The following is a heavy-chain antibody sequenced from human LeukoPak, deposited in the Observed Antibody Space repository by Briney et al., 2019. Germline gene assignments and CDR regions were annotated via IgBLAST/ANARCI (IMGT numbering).Heavy chain of an antibody. V-gene: IGHV3-23*01. Sequence: PGGSLRLSCAASGFTFSSYAMSWVRQTPGKGLEWVSAISGSGGSTYYADSVKGRFTISRDNSKNTLYLQMNSLRAEDTAVYYCAKDREGPVYYFDYWGQGTLVTVSS. CDR2: ISGSGGST. CDR3: AKDREGPVYYFDY. D-gene: IGHD3-16*01. J-gene: IGHJ4*02. CDR1: GFTFSSYA.